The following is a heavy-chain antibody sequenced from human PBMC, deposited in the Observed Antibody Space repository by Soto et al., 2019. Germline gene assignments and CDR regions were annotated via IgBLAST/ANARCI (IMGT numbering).Heavy chain of an antibody. Sequence: QVQLVESGGGVVQPGRSLRLSCAASGFTFSSYAMHWVRQAPGKGLEWVAVISYDGSNKYYADSVKGRFTISRVNSKDTLYLQMNSLRAEDTAVYYCARTPASTVTTPYFDYWGQGTLVTVSS. CDR1: GFTFSSYA. V-gene: IGHV3-30-3*01. CDR2: ISYDGSNK. J-gene: IGHJ4*02. D-gene: IGHD4-17*01. CDR3: ARTPASTVTTPYFDY.